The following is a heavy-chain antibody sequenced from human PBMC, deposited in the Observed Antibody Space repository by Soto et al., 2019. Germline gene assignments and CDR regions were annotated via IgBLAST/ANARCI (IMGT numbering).Heavy chain of an antibody. CDR1: GFSLSNVRMG. V-gene: IGHV2-26*01. J-gene: IGHJ4*02. CDR3: ARTTIASFLFDY. CDR2: IFSNDEK. D-gene: IGHD2-21*01. Sequence: QVTLKESGPVLVKPTETLTLTCTVSGFSLSNVRMGVSWIRQPPGKALEWLAHIFSNDEKSYSTSLKSRLTISKDTSKSQVVLTMTNMDPVETATYYCARTTIASFLFDYWGQGTLVTVSS.